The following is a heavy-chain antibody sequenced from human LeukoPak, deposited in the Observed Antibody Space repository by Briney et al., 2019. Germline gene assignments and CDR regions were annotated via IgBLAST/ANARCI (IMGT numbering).Heavy chain of an antibody. J-gene: IGHJ4*02. CDR1: GYSFTSYW. CDR3: ARPALYCSSTSCYPHPPDY. CDR2: IYPGDSDT. Sequence: LGESLKISCKGSGYSFTSYWIGWVRQMPGKGLEWMGIIYPGDSDTRYSPSFQGQVTISADKSISTAYLQWSSLKASDTAMYYCARPALYCSSTSCYPHPPDYWGQGTLVTVSS. D-gene: IGHD2-2*01. V-gene: IGHV5-51*01.